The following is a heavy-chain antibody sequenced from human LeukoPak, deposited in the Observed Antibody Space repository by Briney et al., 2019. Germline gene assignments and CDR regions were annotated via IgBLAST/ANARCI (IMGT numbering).Heavy chain of an antibody. Sequence: GGSLRLSCAASGFTFSSYSMNWVRQAPGKGLEWVSSISSSSSYIYYADSVKGRFTISRDNSKNTLYLQMNSLRAEDTAVYYCARDRGRLGYSSSWYQPVDYYYGMDVWGQGTTVTVSS. CDR3: ARDRGRLGYSSSWYQPVDYYYGMDV. CDR2: ISSSSSYI. D-gene: IGHD6-13*01. CDR1: GFTFSSYS. V-gene: IGHV3-21*04. J-gene: IGHJ6*02.